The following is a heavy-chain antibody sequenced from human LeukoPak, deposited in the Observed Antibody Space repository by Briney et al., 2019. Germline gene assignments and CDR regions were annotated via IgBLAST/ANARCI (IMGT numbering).Heavy chain of an antibody. CDR2: ISYDGSNK. D-gene: IGHD2-2*01. Sequence: GGSLRLSCAASGFTFSSYAMHWVRQAPGKGLEWVAVISYDGSNKYYADSVKGRFTISRDNSKNTLYLQMNSLRAEDTAVYYCARDGRGQLPLYYFDYWGQGTLVTVSS. J-gene: IGHJ4*02. V-gene: IGHV3-30-3*01. CDR1: GFTFSSYA. CDR3: ARDGRGQLPLYYFDY.